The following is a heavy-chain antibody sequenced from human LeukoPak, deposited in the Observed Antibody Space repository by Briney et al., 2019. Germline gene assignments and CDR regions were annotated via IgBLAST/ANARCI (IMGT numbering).Heavy chain of an antibody. CDR3: ARGSGAYYYYYYMDV. Sequence: ASVKVSCKASGYTFTIYDINWVRQATGQGLEWMGWMNPNSGNTGYAQKFQGRVTMTRNTSISTAYMELSSLRSEDTAVYYCARGSGAYYYYYYMDVWGKGTTVTVSS. V-gene: IGHV1-8*01. D-gene: IGHD3-10*01. CDR2: MNPNSGNT. CDR1: GYTFTIYD. J-gene: IGHJ6*03.